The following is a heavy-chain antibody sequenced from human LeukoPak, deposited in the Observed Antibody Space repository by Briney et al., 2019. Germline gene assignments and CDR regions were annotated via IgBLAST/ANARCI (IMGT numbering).Heavy chain of an antibody. D-gene: IGHD3-10*01. CDR3: ARVPQGYYGSGSYLGAFDI. Sequence: GGSLRLSCAASGFTFSSYAMHWVRQAPGEGLEWVAVISYDGSNKYYADSVRGRFTISRDNSKNTLYLQMNSLRAEDTAVYYCARVPQGYYGSGSYLGAFDIWGQGTMVTVSS. CDR2: ISYDGSNK. CDR1: GFTFSSYA. J-gene: IGHJ3*02. V-gene: IGHV3-30*04.